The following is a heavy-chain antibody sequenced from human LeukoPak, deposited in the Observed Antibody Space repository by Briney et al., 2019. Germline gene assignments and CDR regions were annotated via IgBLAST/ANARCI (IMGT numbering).Heavy chain of an antibody. Sequence: ASVKVSCKTSGYSFTDYYMHWVRQAPGQGLEWMGWINPSGGSTSYAQKFQGRVTMTRDTSTSTVYMELSSLRSEDTAVYYCARRIAVSGPFYYYYYMDVWGKGTTVTISS. CDR3: ARRIAVSGPFYYYYYMDV. CDR2: INPSGGST. D-gene: IGHD6-19*01. V-gene: IGHV1-46*01. CDR1: GYSFTDYY. J-gene: IGHJ6*03.